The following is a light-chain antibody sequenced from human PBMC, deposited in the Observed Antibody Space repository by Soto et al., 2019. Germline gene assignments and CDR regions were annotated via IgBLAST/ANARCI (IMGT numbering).Light chain of an antibody. CDR2: DAS. Sequence: EIQMPESPCTLYTSVGDTVTVTCRASQSIWRWLAWYQQKPGKAPKLLIFDASTLENGVPARFSGSRSGPEFSLTINRLEPEDFAVYYCQQYAGSPRTFGQGTKVDIK. CDR3: QQYAGSPRT. V-gene: IGKV1-5*01. J-gene: IGKJ1*01. CDR1: QSIWRW.